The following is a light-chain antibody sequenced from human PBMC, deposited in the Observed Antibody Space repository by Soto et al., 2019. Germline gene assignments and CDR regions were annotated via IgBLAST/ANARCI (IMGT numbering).Light chain of an antibody. J-gene: IGKJ1*01. CDR2: GPS. CDR3: QHYNSYSEA. CDR1: QSASISY. V-gene: IGKV3D-7*01. Sequence: PGERVTLSCWASQSASISYLIWYQQRPGRAPRLLIYGPSTRATSIPARFSGRESGTDFTLTISSLEPEDFATYYCQHYNSYSEAFGQGT.